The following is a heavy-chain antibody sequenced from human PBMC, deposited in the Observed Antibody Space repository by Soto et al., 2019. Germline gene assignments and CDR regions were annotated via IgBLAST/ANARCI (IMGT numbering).Heavy chain of an antibody. CDR3: AREGANRELYGMDG. CDR1: GYTFTGYY. D-gene: IGHD1-7*01. V-gene: IGHV1-2*04. J-gene: IGHJ6*02. Sequence: WASVKVSCKASGYTFTGYYMHWVRQAPGQGLEWMGWINPNSGGTNYAQKFQGWVTMTRDTSISTAYMELSRLRSDDTAVYYCAREGANRELYGMDGWSQGTTVTVSS. CDR2: INPNSGGT.